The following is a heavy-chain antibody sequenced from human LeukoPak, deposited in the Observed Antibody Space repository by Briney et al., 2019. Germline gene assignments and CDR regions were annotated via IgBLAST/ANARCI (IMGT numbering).Heavy chain of an antibody. CDR3: AKEGGYGELSSYFDY. CDR1: RFTFSSYA. J-gene: IGHJ4*02. V-gene: IGHV3-23*01. Sequence: SGGSLRLSCAASRFTFSSYAMSWVRQAPGKGLEWFSVISATDGSTYYADSVKGRFTISRDNSKNTLYLQMNSLRAEDTAVYYCAKEGGYGELSSYFDYWGQGTLVTVSS. CDR2: ISATDGST. D-gene: IGHD3-16*02.